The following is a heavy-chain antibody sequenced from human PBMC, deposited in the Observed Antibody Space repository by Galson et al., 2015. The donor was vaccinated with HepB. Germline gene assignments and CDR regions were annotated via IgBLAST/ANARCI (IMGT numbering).Heavy chain of an antibody. D-gene: IGHD1-26*01. CDR1: GFTFSSYA. Sequence: SLRLSCAASGFTFSSYAMHWVRQAPGKGLEWVAVISYDGSNKYYADSVKGRFTISRDNSKNTLYLQMNSLRAEDTAVYYCASETVVGATEGYFDYWGQGTLVTVSS. V-gene: IGHV3-30-3*01. CDR3: ASETVVGATEGYFDY. J-gene: IGHJ4*02. CDR2: ISYDGSNK.